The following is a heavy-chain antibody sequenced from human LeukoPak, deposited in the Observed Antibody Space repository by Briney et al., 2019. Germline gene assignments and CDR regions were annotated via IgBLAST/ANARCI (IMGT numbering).Heavy chain of an antibody. CDR3: TREVVTQSIYSGYDAFDI. Sequence: GGSLRLSCAASGFAFISSEMNWVRQAPGKGLEWVSHINSGGTTMYNADAVKGRFTISRDSAKNSLYLQMNNLRAEDTAVYYCTREVVTQSIYSGYDAFDISGRGTMVTVSS. D-gene: IGHD5-12*01. CDR1: GFAFISSE. J-gene: IGHJ3*02. V-gene: IGHV3-48*03. CDR2: INSGGTTM.